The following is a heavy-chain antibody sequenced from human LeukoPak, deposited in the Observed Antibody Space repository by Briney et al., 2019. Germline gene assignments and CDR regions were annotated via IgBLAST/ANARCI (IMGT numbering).Heavy chain of an antibody. CDR2: IYYSGST. J-gene: IGHJ6*02. Sequence: PSETLSLTCTVSGGSNSSYYWSWIRQPPGKGLEWIGYIYYSGSTNYNPSLKSRVTISVDTSKNQFSLKLSSVTAADTAVYYCARVTGKRYYYGMDVWGQGTTVTVSS. D-gene: IGHD1-1*01. V-gene: IGHV4-59*01. CDR3: ARVTGKRYYYGMDV. CDR1: GGSNSSYY.